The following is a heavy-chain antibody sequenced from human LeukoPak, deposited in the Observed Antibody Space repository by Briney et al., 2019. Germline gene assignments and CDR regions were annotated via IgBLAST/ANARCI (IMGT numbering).Heavy chain of an antibody. V-gene: IGHV3-21*01. J-gene: IGHJ6*03. CDR1: GFTFSSYS. D-gene: IGHD3-3*01. Sequence: GGSLRLSCAASGFTFSSYSMNWVRQAPGKGLEWVSSISSSSYIYYADSVKGRFTISRDNAKNSLYLQMNSLRAEDTAVYYCARDGANYDFWSGLPYYYYYYMDVWGKGTTVTVSS. CDR3: ARDGANYDFWSGLPYYYYYYMDV. CDR2: ISSSSYI.